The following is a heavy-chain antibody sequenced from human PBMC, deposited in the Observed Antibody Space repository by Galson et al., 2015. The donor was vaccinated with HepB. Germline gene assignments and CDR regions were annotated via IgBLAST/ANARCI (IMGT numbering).Heavy chain of an antibody. CDR3: ARGLSAWELGGFWFDP. Sequence: SVKVSCKASGYTFTSYDINWVRQATGQGLEWMGWMNPNSGNTGYAQKFQGRVTMTRNTSISTAYMELSSLRSEDTAAYYCARGLSAWELGGFWFDPWGQGTLVTVSS. CDR1: GYTFTSYD. J-gene: IGHJ5*02. D-gene: IGHD1-26*01. CDR2: MNPNSGNT. V-gene: IGHV1-8*01.